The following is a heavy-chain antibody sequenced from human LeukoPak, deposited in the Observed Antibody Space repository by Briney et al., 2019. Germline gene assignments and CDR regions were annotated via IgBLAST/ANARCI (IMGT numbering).Heavy chain of an antibody. J-gene: IGHJ5*02. D-gene: IGHD1-26*01. Sequence: GGSLRLSCAASGFTFSSYWMSWVRQAPGEGLEWVANIKQDGSEKYYVDSVKGRFTISRDNAKNSPYLQMNSLRAEDTAVYYCARDVGSGWFDPWGQGTLVTVSS. CDR2: IKQDGSEK. CDR1: GFTFSSYW. CDR3: ARDVGSGWFDP. V-gene: IGHV3-7*01.